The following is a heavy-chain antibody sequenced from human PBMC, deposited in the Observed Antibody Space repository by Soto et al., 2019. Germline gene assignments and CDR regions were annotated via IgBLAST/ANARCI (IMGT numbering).Heavy chain of an antibody. J-gene: IGHJ5*02. V-gene: IGHV2-5*02. CDR1: GFSLSTGAEG. CDR2: IFWDHDR. CDR3: AHSQNHHPGSLPYANWFGP. Sequence: QITLKESGPTLVRPTQTLTLTCTFSGFSLSTGAEGVGWSRQPPGKALEWLALIFWDHDRFYNPSLKNRLTVTKDTSKNQVVLTMTNMDPVDTATYSCAHSQNHHPGSLPYANWFGPWGSGSLVIVSS. D-gene: IGHD3-10*01.